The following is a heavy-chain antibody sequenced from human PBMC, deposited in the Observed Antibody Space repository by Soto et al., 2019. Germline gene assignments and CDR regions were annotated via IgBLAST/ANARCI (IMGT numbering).Heavy chain of an antibody. D-gene: IGHD3-10*01. CDR2: ISWSSGSI. CDR3: ENDYLVFGANDGVDV. J-gene: IGHJ3*01. V-gene: IGHV3-9*01. Sequence: EMQLVESGGGLVQPGRSLRLSCVASGFTFDDYAMHWVRQAPGKGLEWVSSISWSSGSIIYADSVEGRFTISRDNAKHSLLLQMNSLGAEGTVLYYWENDYLVFGANDGVDVWGHGTMVTVFS. CDR1: GFTFDDYA.